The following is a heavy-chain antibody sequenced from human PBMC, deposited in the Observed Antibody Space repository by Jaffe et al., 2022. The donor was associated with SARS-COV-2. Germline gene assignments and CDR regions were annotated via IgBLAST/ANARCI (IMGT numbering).Heavy chain of an antibody. CDR3: ARAGYYYDSSGYPNWYFDL. CDR2: MNPNSGNT. D-gene: IGHD3-22*01. V-gene: IGHV1-8*01. J-gene: IGHJ2*01. Sequence: QVQLVQSGAEVKKPGASVKVSCKASGYTFTSYDINWVRQATGQGLEWMGWMNPNSGNTGYAQKFQGRVTMTRNTSISTAYMELSSLRSEDTAVYYCARAGYYYDSSGYPNWYFDLWGRGTLVTVSS. CDR1: GYTFTSYD.